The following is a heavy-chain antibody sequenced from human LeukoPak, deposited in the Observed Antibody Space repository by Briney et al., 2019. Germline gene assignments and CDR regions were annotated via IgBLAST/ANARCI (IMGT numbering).Heavy chain of an antibody. V-gene: IGHV3-15*01. D-gene: IGHD6-19*01. CDR1: GFTFSNAW. Sequence: GGSLRLSCAASGFTFSNAWMSWVRQAPGKGLEWVGRIKSKTDGGTTDYAAPVKGRFTISRDDSKNTLYLQMNSLKTEDTAVYYCTTRDSSGWYSPFDYWGQGTLVTVSS. CDR2: IKSKTDGGTT. CDR3: TTRDSSGWYSPFDY. J-gene: IGHJ4*02.